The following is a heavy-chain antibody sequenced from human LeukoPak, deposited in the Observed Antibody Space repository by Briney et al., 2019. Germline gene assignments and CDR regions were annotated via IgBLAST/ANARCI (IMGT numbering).Heavy chain of an antibody. V-gene: IGHV1-2*02. Sequence: ASVKVSCKASGYIFTDYYMHWVRQAPGQGLEWMGWINVDSGGARYAQKIQGRVTMTRDTSINTAYMELSSLRSDDTAVYYCARDRGDVVVPAAIRSDYMDVWGKGTTVTVSS. J-gene: IGHJ6*03. CDR2: INVDSGGA. CDR1: GYIFTDYY. CDR3: ARDRGDVVVPAAIRSDYMDV. D-gene: IGHD2-2*01.